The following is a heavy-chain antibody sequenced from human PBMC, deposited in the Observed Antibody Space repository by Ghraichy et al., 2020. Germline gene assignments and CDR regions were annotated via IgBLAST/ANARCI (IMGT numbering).Heavy chain of an antibody. V-gene: IGHV4-59*08. D-gene: IGHD6-13*01. Sequence: SETLSLTCTVSGGSISTYYWSWIRQPPGKGLEYIGYIYYSGNTNYNPSLKSRVTISLNTSKNQFSLKLTSVTAADTAVYYCARGSFRVAAAVIAVDIWGQGTMFTVSS. CDR2: IYYSGNT. CDR3: ARGSFRVAAAVIAVDI. J-gene: IGHJ3*02. CDR1: GGSISTYY.